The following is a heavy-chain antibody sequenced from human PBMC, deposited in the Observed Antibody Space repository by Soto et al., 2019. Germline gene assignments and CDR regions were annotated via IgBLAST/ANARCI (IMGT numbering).Heavy chain of an antibody. CDR2: ITQAGSEK. V-gene: IGHV3-7*01. CDR1: GFTFSAYW. D-gene: IGHD6-25*01. CDR3: AREKRANGYFDY. Sequence: EVQLVESGGGLVQTGGSLRLSCAASGFTFSAYWMSWVRQAPGKGLEWVANITQAGSEKYYVDSVNGRFIISRDDAKNSLFLQVNSLRVEDTAVYYCAREKRANGYFDYWGQGTLVTVSS. J-gene: IGHJ4*02.